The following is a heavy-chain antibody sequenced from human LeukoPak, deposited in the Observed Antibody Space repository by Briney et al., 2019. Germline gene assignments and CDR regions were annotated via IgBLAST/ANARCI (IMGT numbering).Heavy chain of an antibody. CDR3: ARSRPYCSSTSCYFGAFDI. D-gene: IGHD2-2*01. CDR1: GFTFSSYG. CDR2: ISYDGSNK. V-gene: IGHV3-30*03. Sequence: GRSLRLSCAASGFTFSSYGMHWVRQAPGKGLEWVAVISYDGSNKYYADSVKGRFTISRDNSKNTLYLQMNSLRAEDTAVYYCARSRPYCSSTSCYFGAFDIWGQGTMVTVSS. J-gene: IGHJ3*02.